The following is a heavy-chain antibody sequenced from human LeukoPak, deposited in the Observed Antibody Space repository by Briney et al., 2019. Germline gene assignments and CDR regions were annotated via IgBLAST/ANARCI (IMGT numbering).Heavy chain of an antibody. CDR3: ARDGQWQNWFDP. Sequence: GSLRLSCAASGFTFSSYSMNWVRQAPGKGLDWIGSIYYGGSTYYNPSLKSRVTISVDTSKNQFSLKLSSVTAADTAVYYCARDGQWQNWFDPWGQGTLVTVSS. D-gene: IGHD2-8*01. J-gene: IGHJ5*02. CDR2: IYYGGST. CDR1: GFTFSSYS. V-gene: IGHV4-39*07.